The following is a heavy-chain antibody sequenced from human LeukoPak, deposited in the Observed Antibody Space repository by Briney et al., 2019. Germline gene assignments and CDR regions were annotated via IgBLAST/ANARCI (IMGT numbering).Heavy chain of an antibody. Sequence: GGSLRLSCVVSGLNVSRNSMNWVRQAPGKGLEWVSVIYSGDSTDHADSVKGRFTISRDNSKNTLYLEMNSLRTEDTAVYYCAKGGLQTRNWYFALWGRGTLVTVSS. CDR3: AKGGLQTRNWYFAL. V-gene: IGHV3-66*01. D-gene: IGHD5-18*01. CDR1: GLNVSRNS. CDR2: IYSGDST. J-gene: IGHJ2*01.